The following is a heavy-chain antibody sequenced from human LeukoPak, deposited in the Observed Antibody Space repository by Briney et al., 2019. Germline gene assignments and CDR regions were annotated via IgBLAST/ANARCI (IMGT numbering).Heavy chain of an antibody. V-gene: IGHV3-23*01. D-gene: IGHD6-13*01. Sequence: PGGSLRLSCAASGFTFSSYAMSWVRQAPGKGLEWVSAISGSGGSTYYADSVKGRFTISRNNSKNTLYLQMNSLRAEDTAVYYCAKELAAGTFYYYYGMDVWGQGTTVTVSS. J-gene: IGHJ6*02. CDR2: ISGSGGST. CDR1: GFTFSSYA. CDR3: AKELAAGTFYYYYGMDV.